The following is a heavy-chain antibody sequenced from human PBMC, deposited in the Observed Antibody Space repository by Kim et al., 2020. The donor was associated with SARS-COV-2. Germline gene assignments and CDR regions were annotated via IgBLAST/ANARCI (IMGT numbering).Heavy chain of an antibody. J-gene: IGHJ5*02. V-gene: IGHV4-30-2*01. Sequence: SETLSLTCAVSGGSISSGGYSWSWIRQPPGKGLEWIGYIYHSGSTYYNPSLKSRVTISVDRSKNQFSLKLSSVTAADTAVYYCARLYCSGGSCDGFDPWGQGTLVTVSS. CDR1: GGSISSGGYS. CDR2: IYHSGST. CDR3: ARLYCSGGSCDGFDP. D-gene: IGHD2-15*01.